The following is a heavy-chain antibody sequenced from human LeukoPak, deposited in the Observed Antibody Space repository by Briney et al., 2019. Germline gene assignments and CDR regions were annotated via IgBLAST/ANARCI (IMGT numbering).Heavy chain of an antibody. CDR2: ISSSSSYI. Sequence: PGGSLRLSCAASGFTFSSYSMNWVRQAPGKGLEWVSSISSSSSYIYYADSVKGRFTISRDNAKNSLYLQMNSLRAEDTAVYYCARDSELGSSSWYEKKGGAFDIWGQGTMVTVSS. J-gene: IGHJ3*02. D-gene: IGHD6-13*01. CDR3: ARDSELGSSSWYEKKGGAFDI. CDR1: GFTFSSYS. V-gene: IGHV3-21*01.